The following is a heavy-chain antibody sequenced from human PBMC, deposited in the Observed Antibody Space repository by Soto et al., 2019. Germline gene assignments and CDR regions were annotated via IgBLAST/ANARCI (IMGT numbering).Heavy chain of an antibody. CDR3: ARVGAETGTTHFYYYYGMDV. D-gene: IGHD1-7*01. Sequence: GGSLRLSCAASGFTFSSYSMNWVRQAPGKGLEWVSSISSSSSYIYYADSVKGRFTISRDNAKNSLYLQMNSLRDEDTAVYYCARVGAETGTTHFYYYYGMDVWGQGNPGHRLL. CDR1: GFTFSSYS. J-gene: IGHJ6*02. V-gene: IGHV3-21*01. CDR2: ISSSSSYI.